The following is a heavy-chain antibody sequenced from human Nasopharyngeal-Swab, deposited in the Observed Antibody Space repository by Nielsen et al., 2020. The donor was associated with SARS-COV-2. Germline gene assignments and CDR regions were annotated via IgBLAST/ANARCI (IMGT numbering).Heavy chain of an antibody. CDR3: AKDIMTTVTYDWWFDP. J-gene: IGHJ5*02. V-gene: IGHV1-3*01. CDR2: INAGNGNT. Sequence: ASVTVSCKASGYTFTRYAMHLVRQAPGQRLEWIGWINAGNGNTKYSQKFQGRVTITRDTSASTAYMELSSLRSEDTAVYYCAKDIMTTVTYDWWFDPWGQGTLVTVSS. CDR1: GYTFTRYA. D-gene: IGHD4-17*01.